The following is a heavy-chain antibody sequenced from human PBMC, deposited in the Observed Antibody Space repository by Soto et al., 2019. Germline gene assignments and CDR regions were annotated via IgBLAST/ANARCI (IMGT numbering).Heavy chain of an antibody. CDR2: ISPKSGGT. Sequence: ASVTLSFKASGYSFINYYMHWVRLAPGQGFEWMGRISPKSGGTNYAQKFQGRVSLTWDTSPNTAYMELSSLMSEDTAVYYCARPPGYISDWYYFDLWGQGTQVTVSS. J-gene: IGHJ4*02. CDR1: GYSFINYY. CDR3: ARPPGYISDWYYFDL. D-gene: IGHD3-9*01. V-gene: IGHV1-2*02.